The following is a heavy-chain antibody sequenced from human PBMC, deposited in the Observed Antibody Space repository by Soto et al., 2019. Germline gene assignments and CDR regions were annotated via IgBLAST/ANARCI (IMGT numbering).Heavy chain of an antibody. Sequence: QVHLLLQSGAEVKKPGSSVKVACKASGGNPSNSAISWVRQAPGQGLEWMGGIIPVFGIISHAQNFQGRVTITADESKSTAYMELSSLRSEDTAVYFCAGGRIVVAGSSAYYSMDVWGQGTTVTVSS. CDR1: GGNPSNSA. D-gene: IGHD6-19*01. CDR3: AGGRIVVAGSSAYYSMDV. CDR2: IIPVFGII. V-gene: IGHV1-69*01. J-gene: IGHJ6*02.